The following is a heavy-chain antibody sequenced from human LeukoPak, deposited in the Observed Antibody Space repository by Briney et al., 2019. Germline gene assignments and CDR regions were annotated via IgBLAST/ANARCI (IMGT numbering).Heavy chain of an antibody. CDR2: ISAYNGNT. V-gene: IGHV1-18*01. D-gene: IGHD3-9*01. CDR1: GYTFTSYG. CDR3: ARGTGKLTYYDISDWYWFDP. J-gene: IGHJ5*02. Sequence: GASVKVSCKASGYTFTSYGISWVRQAPGQGLEWMGWISAYNGNTNYAQKLQGRVTMTTDTSTSTAYMELRSLRSDDTAVYYCARGTGKLTYYDISDWYWFDPWGQGTLVTVSS.